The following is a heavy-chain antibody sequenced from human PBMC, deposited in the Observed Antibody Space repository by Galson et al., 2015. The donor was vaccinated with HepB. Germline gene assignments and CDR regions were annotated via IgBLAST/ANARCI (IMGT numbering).Heavy chain of an antibody. CDR3: ARDVVWDRASDV. D-gene: IGHD3-16*01. CDR2: ISSFNNYI. V-gene: IGHV3-21*06. J-gene: IGHJ3*01. CDR1: GFSFSAHT. Sequence: SLRLSCAASGFSFSAHTMTWVRQAPGKGLEWVSSISSFNNYIYYADSVKGRFTISRDNAKNSLYLQMNSRRAEDTAVYYCARDVVWDRASDVWGQGTMVAVSS.